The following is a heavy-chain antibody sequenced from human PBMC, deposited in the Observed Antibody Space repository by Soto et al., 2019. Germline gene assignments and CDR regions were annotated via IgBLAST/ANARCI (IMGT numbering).Heavy chain of an antibody. Sequence: QVQLVQSGAEVKKPGSSVKVSCKASGGTFSSYAISWVRQAPGQGLEWMGGIIPIFGTANYAQKFQCRVTITAAESTSTAYMELSSRRSEDTAVYYCARDPRSAEPYYYDSSGHWGQGTLVTVSS. V-gene: IGHV1-69*12. CDR2: IIPIFGTA. CDR1: GGTFSSYA. D-gene: IGHD3-22*01. CDR3: ARDPRSAEPYYYDSSGH. J-gene: IGHJ4*02.